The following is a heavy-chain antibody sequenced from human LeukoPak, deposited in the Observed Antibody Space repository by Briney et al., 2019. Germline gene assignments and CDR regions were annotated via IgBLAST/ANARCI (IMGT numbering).Heavy chain of an antibody. J-gene: IGHJ4*02. V-gene: IGHV3-30*18. Sequence: GRSLRLSCAASGFTFSSYGMHWVRQAPGKGLEWVAVISYDGSNKYYADSVKGRFTISRDNSKNTLYLQMNSLRAEDTAVYCCAKDAIDYGDSGPFDYWGQGTLVTVSS. CDR2: ISYDGSNK. CDR3: AKDAIDYGDSGPFDY. D-gene: IGHD4-17*01. CDR1: GFTFSSYG.